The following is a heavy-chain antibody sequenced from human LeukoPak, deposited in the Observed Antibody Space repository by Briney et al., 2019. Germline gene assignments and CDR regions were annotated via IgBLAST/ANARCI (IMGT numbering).Heavy chain of an antibody. J-gene: IGHJ4*02. D-gene: IGHD6-13*01. Sequence: PGGSLRLSCAASGFTLSSYNMKWVRQAPGKGLEWLSYISSSSSTTYYADSVKGRFTISRDNSKNTLYLQMNSLRAEDTAVHYCAKVWGIAAAGMIWGQGTLVTVSS. CDR1: GFTLSSYN. CDR3: AKVWGIAAAGMI. V-gene: IGHV3-48*01. CDR2: ISSSSSTT.